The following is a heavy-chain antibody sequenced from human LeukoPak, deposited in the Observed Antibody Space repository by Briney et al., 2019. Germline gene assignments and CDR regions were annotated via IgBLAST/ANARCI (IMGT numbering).Heavy chain of an antibody. CDR2: IYHSGST. CDR1: GYAISSGYY. J-gene: IGHJ6*03. V-gene: IGHV4-38-2*02. CDR3: ARHTSPSNYMDV. Sequence: SETLSLTCTVSGYAISSGYYWGWFRHPPGTGLECIGSIYHSGSTYCNPSVKTRVNISVDTSKNQFSVKLSPVTAADSALYYRARHTSPSNYMDVSGKGTPVTVSS. D-gene: IGHD1-1*01.